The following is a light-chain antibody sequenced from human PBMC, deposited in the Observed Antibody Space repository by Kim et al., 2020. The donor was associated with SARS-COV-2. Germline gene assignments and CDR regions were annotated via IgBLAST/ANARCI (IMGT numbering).Light chain of an antibody. Sequence: VALGQTVRITCQGDSLRSYYTTWVQQKPGQAPILVIYGKNNRPSGIPDRFSGSSSGNTASLTITGAQTGDEADYYCNSRDSSGNVVFGGGTQLTVL. V-gene: IGLV3-19*01. CDR1: SLRSYY. CDR2: GKN. J-gene: IGLJ2*01. CDR3: NSRDSSGNVV.